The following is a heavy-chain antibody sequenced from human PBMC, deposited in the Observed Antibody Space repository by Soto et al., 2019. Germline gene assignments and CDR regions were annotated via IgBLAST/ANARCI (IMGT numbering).Heavy chain of an antibody. V-gene: IGHV4-59*01. CDR3: ARFNLYFGL. CDR2: IYYRGST. CDR1: GGSISSYY. J-gene: IGHJ2*01. Sequence: QVQLQESGPGLVKPSETLPLTCTVSGGSISSYYWSWVRQPPGKGLECIGYIYYRGSTNYNTSLKSRVTISVATSESQCSVQLSSVTAPDTAMCYCARFNLYFGLWGRGPLVTFSS.